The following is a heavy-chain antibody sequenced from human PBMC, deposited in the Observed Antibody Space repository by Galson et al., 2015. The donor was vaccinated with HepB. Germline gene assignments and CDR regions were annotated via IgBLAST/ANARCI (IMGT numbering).Heavy chain of an antibody. CDR2: ISSSGSTI. J-gene: IGHJ3*02. CDR3: ARGVVPAATPDAFDI. CDR1: GFTFSDYY. D-gene: IGHD2-2*01. V-gene: IGHV3-11*01. Sequence: SLRLSCAASGFTFSDYYMSWIRQAPGKGLEWVSYISSSGSTIYYADSVKGRFTISRDNAKNSLYLQMNSLRAEDTAVYYCARGVVPAATPDAFDIWGQGTMVTVSS.